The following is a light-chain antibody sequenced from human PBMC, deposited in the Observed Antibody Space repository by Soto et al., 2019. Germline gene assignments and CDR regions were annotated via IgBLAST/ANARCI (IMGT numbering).Light chain of an antibody. Sequence: QSVLTQPRSVSGSPGQSVTISCTGTSSDVGGYNYVSWYQQHPGKAPKLMIYDVSKRPSGVPDRFSGSKSGNTASLTISGLQAEDETDYYCCSYAGSCTCVFGTATKVTV. CDR1: SSDVGGYNY. J-gene: IGLJ1*01. CDR2: DVS. CDR3: CSYAGSCTCV. V-gene: IGLV2-11*01.